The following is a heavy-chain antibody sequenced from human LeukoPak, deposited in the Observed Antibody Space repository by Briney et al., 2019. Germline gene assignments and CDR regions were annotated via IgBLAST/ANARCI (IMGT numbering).Heavy chain of an antibody. CDR1: GYTFTLYY. Sequence: GASVKVSCKASGYTFTLYYVHWVRQAPGQGLEWMGMISPCDGATTYAQRFQGRVTMTRDMSTTTVYMDLRTLRSEDTAVYFCAREQRGGVRGSMGVLFASYYTYYYMDVWGRGTTVTVSS. V-gene: IGHV1-46*01. J-gene: IGHJ6*03. CDR2: ISPCDGAT. D-gene: IGHD1-26*01. CDR3: AREQRGGVRGSMGVLFASYYTYYYMDV.